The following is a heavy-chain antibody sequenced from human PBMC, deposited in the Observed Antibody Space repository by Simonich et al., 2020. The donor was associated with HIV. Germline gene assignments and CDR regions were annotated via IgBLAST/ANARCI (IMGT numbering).Heavy chain of an antibody. CDR2: IYSSGST. J-gene: IGHJ3*02. Sequence: QVQLQESGPGLVKPSETLSLTCSVSGGSISNYYWSWIRQPPGKGLEWIGYIYSSGSTNYNPSLKSRVTISVDTSKNQFSLKLSAVTAADTAVYYCARRNWDDSSGYYRDAFDIWGQGTMVTVSS. CDR1: GGSISNYY. V-gene: IGHV4-4*09. CDR3: ARRNWDDSSGYYRDAFDI. D-gene: IGHD3-22*01.